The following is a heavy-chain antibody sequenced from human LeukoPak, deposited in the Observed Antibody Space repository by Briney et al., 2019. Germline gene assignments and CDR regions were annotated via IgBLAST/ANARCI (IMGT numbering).Heavy chain of an antibody. CDR1: GFTFSSYS. Sequence: GGSLRLSCAASGFTFSSYSMNWVRQAPGKGLEWVSSISSSSSCIYYADSVKGRFTISRDNAKNSLYLQMNSLRAEDTAVYYCAREGLQQLVLDYWGQGTLVTVSS. D-gene: IGHD6-13*01. CDR3: AREGLQQLVLDY. CDR2: ISSSSSCI. V-gene: IGHV3-21*01. J-gene: IGHJ4*02.